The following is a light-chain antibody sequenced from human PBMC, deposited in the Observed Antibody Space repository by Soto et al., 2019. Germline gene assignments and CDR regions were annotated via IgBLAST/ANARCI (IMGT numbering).Light chain of an antibody. V-gene: IGKV1-39*01. CDR2: AAS. CDR3: QQYGSSPPT. CDR1: QSISSY. Sequence: DIQMTQSPSSLSASVGDRVTITCRASQSISSYFNWYQQKPGKAPKLLIYAASSLQSGVPSRFSGSGSGTDFTLTISSLQPEDCATYYCQQYGSSPPTFGGGTKVDTK. J-gene: IGKJ4*01.